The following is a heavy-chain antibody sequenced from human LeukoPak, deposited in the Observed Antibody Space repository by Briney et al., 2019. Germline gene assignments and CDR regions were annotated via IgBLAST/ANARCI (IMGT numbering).Heavy chain of an antibody. Sequence: GGSLRLSCAASGFTFGNYAMGWLRQAPGRRPEWVSSLTDSGGTTYYVDSVKGRFAISRDNSKNTLYLHMNSLRAEDTAVYYCAKKRDAFDIWGQGTVVTVSS. D-gene: IGHD5-24*01. CDR3: AKKRDAFDI. J-gene: IGHJ3*02. CDR1: GFTFGNYA. CDR2: LTDSGGTT. V-gene: IGHV3-23*01.